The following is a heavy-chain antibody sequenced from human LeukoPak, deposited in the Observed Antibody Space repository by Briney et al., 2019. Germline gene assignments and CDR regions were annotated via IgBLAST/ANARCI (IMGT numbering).Heavy chain of an antibody. D-gene: IGHD1-26*01. CDR3: ARGKWELPDGKDA. V-gene: IGHV1-18*01. CDR1: GYTFISYG. Sequence: ASVKVSCKASGYTFISYGISWVRQTPGQGLEWMGWIRAYNGVTNYVQTLQGTVTMTTDTSTSTAYMEMRRLRSDDTAVYYCARGKWELPDGKDAWGQGTTVTVSS. CDR2: IRAYNGVT. J-gene: IGHJ6*02.